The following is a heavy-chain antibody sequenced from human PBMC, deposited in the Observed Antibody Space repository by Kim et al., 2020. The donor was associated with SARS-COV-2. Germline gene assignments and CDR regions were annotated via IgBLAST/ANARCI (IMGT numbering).Heavy chain of an antibody. D-gene: IGHD3-10*01. CDR3: AKNDGSGSYYPVMPFDI. CDR1: GFTFSSYA. CDR2: ISGSGGST. V-gene: IGHV3-23*01. J-gene: IGHJ3*02. Sequence: GGSLRLSCAASGFTFSSYAMSWVRQAPGKGLEWVSAISGSGGSTYYADSVKGRFTISRDNSKNTLYLQMNSLRAEDTAVYYCAKNDGSGSYYPVMPFDIWGQGTMVTVSS.